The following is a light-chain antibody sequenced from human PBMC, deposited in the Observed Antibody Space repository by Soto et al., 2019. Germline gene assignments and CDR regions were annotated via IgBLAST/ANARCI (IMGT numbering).Light chain of an antibody. CDR3: QQRSTPLT. Sequence: EIVLTQSPATLSLSPGERATLSCRASQSVSSYLAWYQQKPGQAPRLLIYDASSRATGIPARFSGSGAGTEFTLTISSLEPEAFAVYYCQQRSTPLTFGGGTKVEIK. CDR1: QSVSSY. J-gene: IGKJ4*01. CDR2: DAS. V-gene: IGKV3-11*01.